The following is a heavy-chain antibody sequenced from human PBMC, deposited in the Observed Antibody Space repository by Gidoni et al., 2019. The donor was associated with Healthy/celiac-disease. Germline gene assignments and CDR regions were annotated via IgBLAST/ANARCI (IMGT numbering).Heavy chain of an antibody. CDR2: ISSRSSYI. Sequence: EVQLVESGGGLVKPGGSLRLSCAASGFTFRSYSMNWVRQAPGKGLEWVSAISSRSSYIYYEDSVKGRFTISRDNAKKSLYLQMNSLRAEDTAVYYWARDNIDIVVVPADYWGQGTLVTVSS. D-gene: IGHD2-2*01. J-gene: IGHJ4*02. CDR3: ARDNIDIVVVPADY. V-gene: IGHV3-21*01. CDR1: GFTFRSYS.